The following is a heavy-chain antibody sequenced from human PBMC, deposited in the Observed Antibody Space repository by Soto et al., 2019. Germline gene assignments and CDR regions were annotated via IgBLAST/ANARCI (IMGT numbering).Heavy chain of an antibody. D-gene: IGHD3-22*01. Sequence: ASVKLSRKVSGYSLTELSIHWVRQAPGKGLEWMGGFDPEDGETIYAQKFQGRVTMTEDTSTDTAYMELSSLRSEDTAVYYCATVHFTMIGMAPQGYGMDVWGQGTTVTVSS. V-gene: IGHV1-24*01. CDR1: GYSLTELS. CDR3: ATVHFTMIGMAPQGYGMDV. CDR2: FDPEDGET. J-gene: IGHJ6*02.